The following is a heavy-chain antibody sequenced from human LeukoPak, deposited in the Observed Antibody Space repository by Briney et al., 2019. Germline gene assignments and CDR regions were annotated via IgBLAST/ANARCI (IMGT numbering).Heavy chain of an antibody. CDR1: GGTFSSYA. D-gene: IGHD5-18*01. CDR2: IIPIFGTA. Sequence: SVEVSCKASGGTFSSYAISWVRQAPGQGLEWMGGIIPIFGTANYAQKFQGRVTITTDESTSTAYMELSSLRSEDTAVYYCARDRGYSYGYLDYWGQGTLVTVSS. V-gene: IGHV1-69*05. J-gene: IGHJ4*02. CDR3: ARDRGYSYGYLDY.